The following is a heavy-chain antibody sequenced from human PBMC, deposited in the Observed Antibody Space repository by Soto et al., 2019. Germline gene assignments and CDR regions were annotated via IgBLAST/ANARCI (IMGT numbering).Heavy chain of an antibody. J-gene: IGHJ4*02. CDR1: GGSFSGYY. Sequence: QVQLQQWGAGLLKPSETLSLTCAVYGGSFSGYYWSWIRQPPGKGLEWIGEINHSGSTNYNPSLKRRVTTSVDTSKNQFSRKLSSVTAADTAVYYCARAQFSGYQLLRDYFDYWGQGTLVTVSS. CDR3: ARAQFSGYQLLRDYFDY. V-gene: IGHV4-34*01. CDR2: INHSGST. D-gene: IGHD2-2*01.